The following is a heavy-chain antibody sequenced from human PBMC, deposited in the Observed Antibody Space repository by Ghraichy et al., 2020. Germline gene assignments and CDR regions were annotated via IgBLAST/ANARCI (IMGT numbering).Heavy chain of an antibody. CDR2: IRSKANSYAT. Sequence: GGSLRLSCAASGFTFSGSAMHWVRQASGKGLEWVGRIRSKANSYATAYAASVKGRFTISRDDSKNTAYLQMNSLKTEDTAVYYCTRPGGDPSFDYWGQGTLVTVSS. CDR3: TRPGGDPSFDY. D-gene: IGHD3-16*01. V-gene: IGHV3-73*01. J-gene: IGHJ4*02. CDR1: GFTFSGSA.